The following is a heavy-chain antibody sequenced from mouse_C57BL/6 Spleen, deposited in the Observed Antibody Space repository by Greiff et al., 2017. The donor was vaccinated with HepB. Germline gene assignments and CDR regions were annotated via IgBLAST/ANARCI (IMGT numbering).Heavy chain of an antibody. J-gene: IGHJ1*03. Sequence: QVQLQQSGSELRSPGSSVKLSCKDFDSEVFPIAYMSWVRQKPGHGFEWIGGILPSIGRTIYGEKFEDKATLDADTLSNTAYLELNSLTSEDSAIYYCARRGEDSSGYDWYFDVWGTGTTVTVSS. CDR1: DSEVFPIAY. CDR3: ARRGEDSSGYDWYFDV. D-gene: IGHD3-2*02. V-gene: IGHV15-2*01. CDR2: ILPSIGRT.